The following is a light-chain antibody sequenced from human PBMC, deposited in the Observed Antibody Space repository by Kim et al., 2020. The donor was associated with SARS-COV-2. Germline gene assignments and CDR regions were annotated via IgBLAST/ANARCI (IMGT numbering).Light chain of an antibody. Sequence: SSELTQDPAVSVALGQTVKITCQGDSLRSYYASWYQQKPGQAPILVIYGRNNRPSGIPDRFSGSSSVNTASLTITVAQAEDEADYYCNSRDSTGKRWVFG. CDR1: SLRSYY. CDR3: NSRDSTGKRWV. V-gene: IGLV3-19*01. CDR2: GRN. J-gene: IGLJ1*01.